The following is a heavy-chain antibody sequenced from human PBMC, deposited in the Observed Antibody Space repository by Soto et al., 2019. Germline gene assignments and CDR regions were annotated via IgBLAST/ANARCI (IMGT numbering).Heavy chain of an antibody. Sequence: EVQVLESGGGLVQPGGSLRLSCAASGFTFSTYAMSWVRQAPGKGLEWVSGISGSGGSTYYADSVKGRFTISRDNSKKTLFLQMSSLRAEDTAVYFCAKGGAAAGMGYFDLWCRGTLVTVSS. J-gene: IGHJ2*01. V-gene: IGHV3-23*01. CDR3: AKGGAAAGMGYFDL. D-gene: IGHD6-13*01. CDR1: GFTFSTYA. CDR2: ISGSGGST.